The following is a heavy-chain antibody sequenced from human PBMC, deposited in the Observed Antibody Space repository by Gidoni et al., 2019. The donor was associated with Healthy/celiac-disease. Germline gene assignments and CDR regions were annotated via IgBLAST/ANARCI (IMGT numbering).Heavy chain of an antibody. V-gene: IGHV3-21*01. CDR1: GFTFSSYS. Sequence: EVQLVESGGGLVKPGGSLRLSGAASGFTFSSYSMNWVRQAPGKGLEWVSSISSSSSYIYYADSVKGRFTISRDNAKNSLYLQMNSLRAEDTAVYYCARVGSSGSYSGFDYWGQGTLVTVSS. D-gene: IGHD3-10*01. J-gene: IGHJ4*02. CDR2: ISSSSSYI. CDR3: ARVGSSGSYSGFDY.